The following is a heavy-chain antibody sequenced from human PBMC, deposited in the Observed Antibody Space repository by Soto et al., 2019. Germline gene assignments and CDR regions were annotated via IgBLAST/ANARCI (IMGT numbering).Heavy chain of an antibody. CDR2: ISYDGSNK. Sequence: QVQLVESGGGVVQPGRSLRLSCAASGFTFSSYGMHWVRQAPGKGLEWVAVISYDGSNKYYADSVKGRSTISRDNSKNTLYLQMNSLRAEDTAVYYCAKDRHYSSGWYSSDAFDIWGQGTMVTVSS. J-gene: IGHJ3*02. D-gene: IGHD6-19*01. CDR3: AKDRHYSSGWYSSDAFDI. V-gene: IGHV3-30*18. CDR1: GFTFSSYG.